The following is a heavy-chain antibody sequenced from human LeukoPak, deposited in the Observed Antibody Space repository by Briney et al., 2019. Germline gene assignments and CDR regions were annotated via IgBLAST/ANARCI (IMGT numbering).Heavy chain of an antibody. D-gene: IGHD2-2*03. CDR3: ARDRGGYWAPGGYFDY. J-gene: IGHJ4*02. V-gene: IGHV4-39*07. CDR2: IYYSGST. Sequence: SETLSLTCTVSGASISSSSYYWGWIRQSPGKGLEWIGTIYYSGSTYYNPSLKSRVTISLDTSKNQFSLKLISVTAADTAVYYCARDRGGYWAPGGYFDYWGQGTLVTLSS. CDR1: GASISSSSYY.